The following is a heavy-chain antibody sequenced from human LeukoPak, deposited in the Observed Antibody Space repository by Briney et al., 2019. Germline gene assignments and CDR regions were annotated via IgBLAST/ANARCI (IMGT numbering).Heavy chain of an antibody. CDR1: GFTFSSYS. CDR2: ISSSSSYI. CDR3: ARKVSSSWYYFDY. V-gene: IGHV3-21*01. D-gene: IGHD6-13*01. J-gene: IGHJ4*02. Sequence: GGSLRLSCAAAGFTFSSYSMNWVRQAPGKGLEWVSSISSSSSYIYYADSVKVRFTISRDNAKNSLYLQMNSLRAEDTAVYYCARKVSSSWYYFDYWGQGTLVTVSS.